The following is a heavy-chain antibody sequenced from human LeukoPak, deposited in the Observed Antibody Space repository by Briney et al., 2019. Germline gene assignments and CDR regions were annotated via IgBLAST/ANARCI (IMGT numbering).Heavy chain of an antibody. CDR3: AKENGDYVNWFDP. J-gene: IGHJ5*02. V-gene: IGHV3-11*01. Sequence: GGSLRLSCVGSGFRFSDYYMSWIRQAPGKGLEWVSYISNDSVDKYYVDSVRGRFTISRDNAKKSMYLQMSGLRAEDTAVYYCAKENGDYVNWFDPWGQGTLATVSS. D-gene: IGHD4-17*01. CDR1: GFRFSDYY. CDR2: ISNDSVDK.